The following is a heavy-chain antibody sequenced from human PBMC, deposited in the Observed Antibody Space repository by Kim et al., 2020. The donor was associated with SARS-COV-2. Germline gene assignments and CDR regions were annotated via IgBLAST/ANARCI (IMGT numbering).Heavy chain of an antibody. V-gene: IGHV4-61*01. D-gene: IGHD5-12*01. CDR1: GGSVSSGSYY. Sequence: SETLSLTCTVSGGSVSSGSYYWSWIRQPPGKGLEWIGYIYYSGSTNYNPSLKSRVTISVDTSKNQFSLKLSSVTAADTAVYYCARTPYSGYDQPIDYWGQGTLVTVSS. CDR2: IYYSGST. CDR3: ARTPYSGYDQPIDY. J-gene: IGHJ4*02.